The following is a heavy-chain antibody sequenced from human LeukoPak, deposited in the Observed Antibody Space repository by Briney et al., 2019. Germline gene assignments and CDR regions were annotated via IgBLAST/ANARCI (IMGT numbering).Heavy chain of an antibody. CDR1: GFTVSSNY. CDR3: AKSGGDYGGNWFDY. V-gene: IGHV3-53*01. CDR2: IFSGGGT. Sequence: GGSLRVYCAASGFTVSSNYMSWVRQAPGKGLEWVSIIFSGGGTYYADSVKGRFTISRDNSKNTLYLQMNSLRAEDTAVYYCAKSGGDYGGNWFDYWGQGTLVTVSS. D-gene: IGHD4-23*01. J-gene: IGHJ4*02.